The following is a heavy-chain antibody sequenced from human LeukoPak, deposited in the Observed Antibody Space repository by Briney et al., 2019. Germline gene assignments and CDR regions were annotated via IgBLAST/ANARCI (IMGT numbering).Heavy chain of an antibody. Sequence: PGGSLRLSCAASGFTFSNYGMHWVRQAPGKGLEWVTFISHDGSEKYYRDSVKGRFTISRDNSRNTLFLQMNRLRPEDTAVYYCAKDNLGSTNTPNTWGGETRVTSSS. CDR2: ISHDGSEK. D-gene: IGHD2-15*01. CDR3: AKDNLGSTNTPNT. V-gene: IGHV3-30*18. J-gene: IGHJ4*02. CDR1: GFTFSNYG.